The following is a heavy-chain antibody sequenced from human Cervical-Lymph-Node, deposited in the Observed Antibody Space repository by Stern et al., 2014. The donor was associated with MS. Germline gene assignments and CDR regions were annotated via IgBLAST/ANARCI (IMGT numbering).Heavy chain of an antibody. V-gene: IGHV2-70*03. Sequence: ITLKESGPALVRPTQTLTLTCTCSGFSISTTGMRVSWIRQPPGKALEWLARIEWESEEIYNTSFQSRVNHSNGNYREQAWLARIDWDDEKFYNTSLKTRVTISKDTSRNQVVLTMANVFPVDTATYYCARIGAAGGFDFWGQGTLVTVSS. J-gene: IGHJ4*02. D-gene: IGHD5-18*01. CDR1: GFSISTTGMR. CDR3: KTRVTISKDTSRNQVVLTMANVFPVDTATYYCARIGAAGGFDF. CDR2: IEWESEE.